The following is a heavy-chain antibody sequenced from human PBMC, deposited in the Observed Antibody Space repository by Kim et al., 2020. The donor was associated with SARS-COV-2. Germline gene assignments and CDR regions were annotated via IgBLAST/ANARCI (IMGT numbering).Heavy chain of an antibody. D-gene: IGHD6-19*01. V-gene: IGHV4-39*01. J-gene: IGHJ3*02. CDR1: GGSISSSSYY. CDR2: IYYSGST. Sequence: SETLSLTCTVSGGSISSSSYYWGWIRQPPGKGLEWIGSIYYSGSTYYNPSLKSRVTISVDTSKNQFSLKLSSVTAADTAVYYCARLRYSSGWYVYDAFDIWGQGTMVTVSS. CDR3: ARLRYSSGWYVYDAFDI.